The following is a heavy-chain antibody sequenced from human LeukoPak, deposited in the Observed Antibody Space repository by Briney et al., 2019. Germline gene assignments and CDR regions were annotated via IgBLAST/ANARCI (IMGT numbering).Heavy chain of an antibody. V-gene: IGHV1-69*05. CDR3: ARVAEPRAEYYFDY. Sequence: AVKVSFKASLGTFSSYAISWVGQAPAPGLEWMGGIIPIFGTANYAHKFQGRVTITTHESTSTAYMGLSSLRSEDTAVYYCARVAEPRAEYYFDYWGQGTLVTVSS. D-gene: IGHD1-14*01. J-gene: IGHJ4*02. CDR2: IIPIFGTA. CDR1: LGTFSSYA.